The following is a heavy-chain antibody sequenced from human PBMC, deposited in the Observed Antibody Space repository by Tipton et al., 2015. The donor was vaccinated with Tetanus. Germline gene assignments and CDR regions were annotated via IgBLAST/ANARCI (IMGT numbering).Heavy chain of an antibody. CDR3: ARAAVAGTEFFDY. V-gene: IGHV3-33*01. CDR1: GFTFSSYG. CDR2: IWYDGNDK. J-gene: IGHJ4*02. D-gene: IGHD6-19*01. Sequence: SLRLSCAASGFTFSSYGMHWVRQAPGKGLEWVAVIWYDGNDKYYGNSVKGRFTISRDNSRNMVFLEMNSLRSDDTGIYYCARAAVAGTEFFDYWGQGTLVSVSS.